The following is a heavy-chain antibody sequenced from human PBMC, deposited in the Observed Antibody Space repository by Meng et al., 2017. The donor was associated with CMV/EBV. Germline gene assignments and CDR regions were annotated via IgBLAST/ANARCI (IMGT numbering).Heavy chain of an antibody. Sequence: GESLKISCAASGFTFSSYGMHWVRQAPGKGLEWVAFIRYDGSNKYYADSVKGRFTISRDNSKNTLYLQTNSLRAEDTAVYYCAKDYTRSRTGIIPGNWGQGTLVTVSS. CDR1: GFTFSSYG. D-gene: IGHD1-14*01. CDR3: AKDYTRSRTGIIPGN. J-gene: IGHJ4*02. V-gene: IGHV3-30*02. CDR2: IRYDGSNK.